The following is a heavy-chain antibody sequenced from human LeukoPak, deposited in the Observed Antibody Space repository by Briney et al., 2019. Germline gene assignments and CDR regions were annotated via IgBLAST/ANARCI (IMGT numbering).Heavy chain of an antibody. J-gene: IGHJ3*02. V-gene: IGHV4-39*01. CDR3: ARPGIAAAAPGAFDI. D-gene: IGHD6-13*01. CDR1: GFTFSSYW. CDR2: IYYSGST. Sequence: PGGSLRLSCAASGFTFSSYWMSWVRQPPGKGLEWIGSIYYSGSTYYNPSLKSRVTISVDTSKNQFSLKLSSVTAADTAVYYCARPGIAAAAPGAFDIWGQGTMVTVSS.